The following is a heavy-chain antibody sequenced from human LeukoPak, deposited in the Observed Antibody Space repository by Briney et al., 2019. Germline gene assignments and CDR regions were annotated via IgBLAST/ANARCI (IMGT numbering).Heavy chain of an antibody. CDR1: GFTFSIYS. CDR2: IGGSSSSL. V-gene: IGHV3-21*01. Sequence: GGSLRLSCAASGFTFSIYSMNWVRQAPGKGLEWVSSIGGSSSSLYYAESVKGRFTISRDNAGNSVYLQMNSLRAEDTAVYYCTTSLPHIVEVTTSDGGNWGQGTLVTVSS. CDR3: TTSLPHIVEVTTSDGGN. J-gene: IGHJ4*02. D-gene: IGHD2-21*02.